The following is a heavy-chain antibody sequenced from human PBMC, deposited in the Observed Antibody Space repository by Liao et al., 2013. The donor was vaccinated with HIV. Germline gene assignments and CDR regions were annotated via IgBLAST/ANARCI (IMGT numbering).Heavy chain of an antibody. J-gene: IGHJ3*02. V-gene: IGHV4-4*07. D-gene: IGHD6-13*01. CDR1: GGSISSYY. Sequence: QVQLQESGPGLVKPSETLSLTCTVSGGSISSYYWSWIRQPAGKGLEWIGRIYSSGSANYNPSLKSRVLISVDTSKNQFSLKLSSVTAADTAVYYCASPFPYSSSWYEGAFDIWGQGTMVTVSS. CDR2: IYSSGSA. CDR3: ASPFPYSSSWYEGAFDI.